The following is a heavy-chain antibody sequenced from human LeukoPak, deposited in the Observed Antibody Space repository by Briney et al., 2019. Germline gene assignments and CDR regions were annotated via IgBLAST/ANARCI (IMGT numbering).Heavy chain of an antibody. CDR3: TRDPPTRY. D-gene: IGHD1-26*01. V-gene: IGHV3-49*03. Sequence: PGGSLRLSCTASGFTFGDYTITWIRQAPGRGLEWVGFIRNKADGGTPEYAPSVKGRFTISRDDSKNIAYLQMNSLKTDDTAVYYCTRDPPTRYWGQGTLVSVSS. J-gene: IGHJ4*02. CDR1: GFTFGDYT. CDR2: IRNKADGGTP.